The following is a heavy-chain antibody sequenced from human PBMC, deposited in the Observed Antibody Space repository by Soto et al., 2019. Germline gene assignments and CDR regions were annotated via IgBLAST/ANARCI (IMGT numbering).Heavy chain of an antibody. CDR3: ARAARTAAAGTQLYYSYGMDV. V-gene: IGHV1-18*01. CDR2: ISAYNGNT. Sequence: SVKGDWKAAGYGITIYGSGWGRQDPGQGLEWMGWISAYNGNTNYAQKLQGRVTMTTDTSTSTAYMELRSLRSDDTAVYYCARAARTAAAGTQLYYSYGMDVWGQGTTVTVPS. J-gene: IGHJ6*02. CDR1: GYGITIYG. D-gene: IGHD6-13*01.